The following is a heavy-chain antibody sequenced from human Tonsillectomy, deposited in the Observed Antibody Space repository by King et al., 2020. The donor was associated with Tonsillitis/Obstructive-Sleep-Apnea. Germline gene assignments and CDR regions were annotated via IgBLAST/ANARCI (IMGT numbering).Heavy chain of an antibody. CDR3: ARDNSNSAFDI. CDR2: ISSSSRYT. D-gene: IGHD6-13*01. V-gene: IGHV3-11*05. Sequence: QVQLVESGGGLVKPGGSLILSCAAFGCTFSDDYMSWIRQAPGKGLEWVSYISSSSRYTNYADSVKGRFTMSRDNAKNSLYLQMNSLRAEDTAVYYCARDNSNSAFDIWGQGTMVTVSS. J-gene: IGHJ3*02. CDR1: GCTFSDDY.